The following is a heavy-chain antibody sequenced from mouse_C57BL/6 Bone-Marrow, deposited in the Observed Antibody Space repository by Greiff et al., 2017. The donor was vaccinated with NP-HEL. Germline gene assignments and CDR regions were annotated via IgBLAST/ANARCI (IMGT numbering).Heavy chain of an antibody. CDR1: GYTFTPYW. CDR3: ARKAYYGRSYEVAY. D-gene: IGHD1-1*01. V-gene: IGHV1-50*01. CDR2: IDPSDSYT. J-gene: IGHJ3*01. Sequence: VQLQQPGAELVKPGASVKLSCKASGYTFTPYWMQWVKQRPGQGLEWIGEIDPSDSYTNYNQKFKGKATLTVDTSSSTANMQLSSLTSEDSAVYYCARKAYYGRSYEVAYWGQGTLVTVSA.